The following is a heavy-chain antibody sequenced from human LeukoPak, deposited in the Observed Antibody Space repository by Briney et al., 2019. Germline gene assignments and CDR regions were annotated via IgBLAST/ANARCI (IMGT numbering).Heavy chain of an antibody. D-gene: IGHD2-15*01. CDR2: IYYSGRT. CDR3: ARIRRTMGYCSGGSCANFDS. V-gene: IGHV4-39*01. J-gene: IGHJ4*02. Sequence: SETLSLTCIVSGGSISSSSYYWGWIRQPPGKGLEWIGSIYYSGRTYYNPSLKSRVTISVDTSKNQFSLKLSSVTAADTAVYYCARIRRTMGYCSGGSCANFDSWGQGTLVTVPS. CDR1: GGSISSSSYY.